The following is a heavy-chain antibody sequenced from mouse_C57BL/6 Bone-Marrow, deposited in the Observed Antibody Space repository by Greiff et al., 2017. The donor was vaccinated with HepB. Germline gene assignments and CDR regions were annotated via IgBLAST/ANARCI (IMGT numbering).Heavy chain of an antibody. CDR3: AREERGLGGGYFDV. D-gene: IGHD3-3*01. V-gene: IGHV5-16*01. Sequence: EVMLVESEGGLVQPGSSMKLSCTASGFTFSDYYMAWVRQVPEKGLEWVANINYDGSSTYYLDSLKSRFIISRDNAKKLLYLQMSSLKSEDTATYYCAREERGLGGGYFDVWGTGTTVTVSS. CDR1: GFTFSDYY. CDR2: INYDGSST. J-gene: IGHJ1*03.